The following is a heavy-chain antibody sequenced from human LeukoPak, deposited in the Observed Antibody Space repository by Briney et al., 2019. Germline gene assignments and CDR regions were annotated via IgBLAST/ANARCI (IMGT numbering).Heavy chain of an antibody. CDR2: INHSGST. J-gene: IGHJ6*03. Sequence: SETLSLTCAVYGGSFSGYYWSWIRQPPGKGLEWIGEINHSGSTNYNPSLKSRVTISVDTSKNQFSLKLSSVTAADTAVYYCASGVRGVIYYYYYMDVWGKGTTVTVSS. CDR1: GGSFSGYY. D-gene: IGHD3-10*01. V-gene: IGHV4-34*01. CDR3: ASGVRGVIYYYYYMDV.